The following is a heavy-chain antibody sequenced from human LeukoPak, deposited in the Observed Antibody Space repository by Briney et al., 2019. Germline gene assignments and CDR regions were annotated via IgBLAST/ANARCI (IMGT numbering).Heavy chain of an antibody. J-gene: IGHJ4*02. D-gene: IGHD5-18*01. CDR3: AKDKAGYSYGIFDY. CDR2: ISWNSGSI. CDR1: GFTFDDYA. Sequence: GGSLRLSCAASGFTFDDYAMHWVRQAPGEGLEWVSGISWNSGSIGYADSVKGRFTISRDNAKNSLYLQMNSLRAEDTALYYCAKDKAGYSYGIFDYWGQGTLVTVSS. V-gene: IGHV3-9*01.